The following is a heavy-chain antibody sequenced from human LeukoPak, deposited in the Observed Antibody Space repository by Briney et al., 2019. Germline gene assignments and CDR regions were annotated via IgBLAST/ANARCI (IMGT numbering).Heavy chain of an antibody. Sequence: GGSLRLSCAASGFTFFNYAMSWVRQSPGKGLEWVSIISGSGGNTNYADSVKGRFTISRDNSNNTLYLQMNSLRAEDTAVYYCAKDLSYCSGGTCYTSRYYGMDVWGQGTTVTVSS. V-gene: IGHV3-23*01. CDR1: GFTFFNYA. J-gene: IGHJ6*02. D-gene: IGHD2-15*01. CDR2: ISGSGGNT. CDR3: AKDLSYCSGGTCYTSRYYGMDV.